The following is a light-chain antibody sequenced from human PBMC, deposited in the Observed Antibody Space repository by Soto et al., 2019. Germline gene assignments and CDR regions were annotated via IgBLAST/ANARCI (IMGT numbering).Light chain of an antibody. V-gene: IGLV8-61*01. J-gene: IGLJ1*01. Sequence: QAVVTQGSSFSVFPGGTVTLTCGLISGSVSTANNPNWYQQTPAQAPRTLIYSTSTRSSGVPDRFSGSILGNKAALTITGAQADDESDYYCALFMGNGISVFGTRTKLTVL. CDR3: ALFMGNGISV. CDR1: SGSVSTANN. CDR2: STS.